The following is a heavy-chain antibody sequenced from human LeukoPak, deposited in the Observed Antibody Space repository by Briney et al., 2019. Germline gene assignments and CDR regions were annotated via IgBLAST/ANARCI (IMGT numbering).Heavy chain of an antibody. Sequence: ASVKVSCKAPGYTFTSYGISWVRQAPGQGLEWMGWSSAYNGNTNYAQQLQGRVTMTTDTSTITAYMELRSLRSDDTAVFHCARDLGYCSGGSCYLGWFDPWGQGTLVTVSS. CDR1: GYTFTSYG. D-gene: IGHD2-15*01. V-gene: IGHV1-18*01. J-gene: IGHJ5*02. CDR3: ARDLGYCSGGSCYLGWFDP. CDR2: SSAYNGNT.